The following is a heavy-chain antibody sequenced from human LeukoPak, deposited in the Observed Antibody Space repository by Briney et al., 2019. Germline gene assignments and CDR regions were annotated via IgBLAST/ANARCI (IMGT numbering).Heavy chain of an antibody. CDR1: GFTFSDSA. CDR2: VRSKAHGYAT. V-gene: IGHV3-73*01. J-gene: IGHJ4*02. Sequence: GGSLRLSCAASGFTFSDSAMHWVRQASGKGLEWVGRVRSKAHGYATASAASVKGRFSVSRDNSKNTLYLQMNSLRAEDTAVYYCAKDGPPNYFDYWGQGTLVTVSS. D-gene: IGHD5-24*01. CDR3: AKDGPPNYFDY.